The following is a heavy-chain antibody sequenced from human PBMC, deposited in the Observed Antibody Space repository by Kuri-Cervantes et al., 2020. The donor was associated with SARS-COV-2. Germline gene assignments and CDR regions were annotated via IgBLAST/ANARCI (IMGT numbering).Heavy chain of an antibody. CDR1: GFTFSSYS. V-gene: IGHV3-21*01. D-gene: IGHD2-8*01. CDR2: ISSSSSYI. J-gene: IGHJ1*01. Sequence: GESLKISCAASGFTFSSYSMNWVRQAPGKGLEWVSPISSSSSYIYYADSVKGRFTISRDNAKNSLYLQMNSLRAEDTAVYYCARDFPAYCTNGVCYSEYFQHWGQGTLVTVSS. CDR3: ARDFPAYCTNGVCYSEYFQH.